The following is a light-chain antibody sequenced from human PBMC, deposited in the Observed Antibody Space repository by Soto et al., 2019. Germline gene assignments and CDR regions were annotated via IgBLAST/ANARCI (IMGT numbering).Light chain of an antibody. V-gene: IGKV1-39*01. Sequence: DIQLTQSPSSLSGSVGDRVTITFRASQSISSYLNWYQQKPGKAPKLLIYAASSLQSGVPSRFSGSGSGTDFTLTISSLQPEDFATYYCQQSYSTPRSFGQGTRLEIK. CDR3: QQSYSTPRS. CDR1: QSISSY. J-gene: IGKJ5*01. CDR2: AAS.